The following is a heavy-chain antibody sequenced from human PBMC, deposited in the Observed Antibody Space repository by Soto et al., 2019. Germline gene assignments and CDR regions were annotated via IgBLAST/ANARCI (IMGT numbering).Heavy chain of an antibody. V-gene: IGHV1-18*01. J-gene: IGHJ4*02. D-gene: IGHD2-8*01. CDR3: ARGSAYSTPWSFDS. CDR2: ISGYNGNT. Sequence: QVQLLQSGAEVKKPGASVRVSCKTSGYTFTRYGVSWVRQAPGQGLEWMGWISGYNGNTKEAYKFEGRVILTTDTAANTAHMELRSLTSNDTAVYYCARGSAYSTPWSFDSWGQGTLVTVSS. CDR1: GYTFTRYG.